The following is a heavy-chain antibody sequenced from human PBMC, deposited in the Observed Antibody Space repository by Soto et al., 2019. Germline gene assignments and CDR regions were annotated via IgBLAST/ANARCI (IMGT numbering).Heavy chain of an antibody. V-gene: IGHV1-69*13. CDR2: IIPIFGTA. Sequence: SVKVSCKASGGTFSSYAIRWVRQAPGQGLEWMGGIIPIFGTANYAQKFQGRVMITADESTSTAYMELSSLRSEDTAVYYCARGAGYCSSTSCRIDYWGQGTLVTVSS. CDR1: GGTFSSYA. D-gene: IGHD2-2*01. CDR3: ARGAGYCSSTSCRIDY. J-gene: IGHJ4*02.